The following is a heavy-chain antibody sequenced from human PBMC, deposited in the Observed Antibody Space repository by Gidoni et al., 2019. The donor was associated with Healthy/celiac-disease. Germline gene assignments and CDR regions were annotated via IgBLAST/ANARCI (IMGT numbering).Heavy chain of an antibody. V-gene: IGHV3-23*01. Sequence: EVQLLEAGGGLVQPGGSLRLSCAASGSPFSSYAMSWVRQAPGKGRGWVSAISGSGGSTYYADSVKGRFTISRDNSKNTLYLQMNSLRAEDTAVYYCAKESGTTAYFDYWGQGTLVTVSS. J-gene: IGHJ4*02. CDR2: ISGSGGST. D-gene: IGHD1-1*01. CDR1: GSPFSSYA. CDR3: AKESGTTAYFDY.